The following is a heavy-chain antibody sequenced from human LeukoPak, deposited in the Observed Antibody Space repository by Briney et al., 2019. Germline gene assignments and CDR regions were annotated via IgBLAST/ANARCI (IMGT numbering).Heavy chain of an antibody. V-gene: IGHV4-30-2*01. D-gene: IGHD3-3*01. Sequence: SETLSLTCTVSGGSISSGGYYWSWIRQPPGTGLEWIGYIYHSGSTYYNPSLKSRVTISVDRSKNQFSLKLSSVTAADTAVYYCATSGTIFDAGDAFDIWGQGTMVTVSS. CDR1: GGSISSGGYY. J-gene: IGHJ3*02. CDR2: IYHSGST. CDR3: ATSGTIFDAGDAFDI.